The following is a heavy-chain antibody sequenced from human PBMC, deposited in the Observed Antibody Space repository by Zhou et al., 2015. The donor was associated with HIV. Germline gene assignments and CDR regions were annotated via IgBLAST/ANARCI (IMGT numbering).Heavy chain of an antibody. Sequence: QVQLVQSGAEVKKPGSSVKVSCKASGGTFSSYTISWVRQAPGQGLEWMGRIIPILGIANYAQKFQGRVTITADKSTSTAYMELSSLRSEDTAVYYCAREEVATNHNTPYFDYWGQGTLVTVSS. CDR1: GGTFSSYT. D-gene: IGHD5-24*01. CDR2: IIPILGIA. CDR3: AREEVATNHNTPYFDY. V-gene: IGHV1-69*08. J-gene: IGHJ4*02.